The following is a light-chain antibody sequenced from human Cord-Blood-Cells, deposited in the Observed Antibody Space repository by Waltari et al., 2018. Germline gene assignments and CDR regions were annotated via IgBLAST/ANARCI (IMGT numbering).Light chain of an antibody. Sequence: QSALTQPASVSGSPGQSMTIPCTGTSSDVGGYTYVSWYQQHPGKAPKLMIYDVSNRPSGVSNRFSGSKSGNTASLTISGLQAEDEADYYCSSYTSSSTGVFGGGTKLTVL. V-gene: IGLV2-14*01. J-gene: IGLJ3*02. CDR2: DVS. CDR3: SSYTSSSTGV. CDR1: SSDVGGYTY.